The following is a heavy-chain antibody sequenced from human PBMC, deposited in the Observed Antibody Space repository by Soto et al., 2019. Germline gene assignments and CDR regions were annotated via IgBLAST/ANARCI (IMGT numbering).Heavy chain of an antibody. D-gene: IGHD3-3*01. J-gene: IGHJ5*02. CDR3: ARGRIRPTYYDFWSGSNWFDP. CDR1: GYTFTSYD. V-gene: IGHV1-8*01. CDR2: MNPNSGNT. Sequence: ASVKVSCKASGYTFTSYDINWVRQATGQGLEWMGWMNPNSGNTGYAQKFQGRATMTRNTSISTAYMELSSLRSEDTAVYYCARGRIRPTYYDFWSGSNWFDPWGQGTLVTVSS.